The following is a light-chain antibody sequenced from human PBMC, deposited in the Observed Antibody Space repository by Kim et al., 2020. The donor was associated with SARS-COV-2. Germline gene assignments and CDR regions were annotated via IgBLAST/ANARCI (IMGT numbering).Light chain of an antibody. CDR3: QKYDRAPFT. CDR1: QGISNF. J-gene: IGKJ3*01. CDR2: AAS. V-gene: IGKV1-27*01. Sequence: DLQMTQSPSSLSASVGDRVTITCRASQGISNFLAWYQQKPGKVPKLLIYAASTLQSGVPSRFSGSGSGTDFTLTISSLQPEDVAGYYCQKYDRAPFTFGPGTKVDIK.